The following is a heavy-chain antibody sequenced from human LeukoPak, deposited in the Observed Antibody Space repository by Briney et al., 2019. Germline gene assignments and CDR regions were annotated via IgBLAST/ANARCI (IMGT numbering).Heavy chain of an antibody. CDR2: INPNSGST. D-gene: IGHD5-18*01. CDR1: GYTFNDYF. Sequence: GASVKVSCKTSGYTFNDYFMHWVRQAPGHGLEWMGWINPNSGSTKHAQRFQGRVTMTRDTSISTACMEVSRLRSDDSAVYYCARAVDTDFAFDIWGQGTMVTVSS. V-gene: IGHV1-2*02. CDR3: ARAVDTDFAFDI. J-gene: IGHJ3*02.